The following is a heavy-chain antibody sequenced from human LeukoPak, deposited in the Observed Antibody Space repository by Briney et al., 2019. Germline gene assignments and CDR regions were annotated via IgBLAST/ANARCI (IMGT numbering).Heavy chain of an antibody. V-gene: IGHV4-31*03. CDR2: IYYSGST. CDR1: GGSISSGGYY. Sequence: SETLSLTCTVSGGSISSGGYYWSWIRQHPGKGLEWIGYIYYSGSTYYNPSLKSRVTISVDTSKNQFSLKLSSVTAADTAVYYCARVDYGDYRFDPWGQGTLVTVSS. D-gene: IGHD4-17*01. J-gene: IGHJ5*02. CDR3: ARVDYGDYRFDP.